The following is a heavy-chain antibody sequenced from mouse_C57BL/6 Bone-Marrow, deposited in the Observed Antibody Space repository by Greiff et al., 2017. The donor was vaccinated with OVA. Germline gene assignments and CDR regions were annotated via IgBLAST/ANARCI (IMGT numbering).Heavy chain of an antibody. CDR2: IYPGDGDT. Sequence: QVTLKVSGPELVKPGASVKISCKASGYAFSSSWMNWVKQRPGKGLEWIGRIYPGDGDTNYTGKFKGKAKLTADKSSSTAYLQLSSLTSEDSAVYFCARQRRPAWFAYWGQGTLVTVSA. J-gene: IGHJ3*01. CDR1: GYAFSSSW. V-gene: IGHV1-82*01. CDR3: ARQRRPAWFAY. D-gene: IGHD3-2*02.